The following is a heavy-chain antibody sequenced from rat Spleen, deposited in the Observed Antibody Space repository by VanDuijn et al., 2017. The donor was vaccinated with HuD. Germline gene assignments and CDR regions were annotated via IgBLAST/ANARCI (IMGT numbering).Heavy chain of an antibody. Sequence: QVQLKESGPGLVQPSQTLSLTCTVSGFSLTSYHVSWVRQPPGKSLEWMGVIWGNGNTNYNSALKSRLSISRDTSKSQVFLKMTNLQTEDTAMYFCARGYDYWGQGVMVTVSS. V-gene: IGHV2S61*01. CDR3: ARGYDY. D-gene: IGHD1-11*01. CDR2: IWGNGNT. CDR1: GFSLTSYH. J-gene: IGHJ2*01.